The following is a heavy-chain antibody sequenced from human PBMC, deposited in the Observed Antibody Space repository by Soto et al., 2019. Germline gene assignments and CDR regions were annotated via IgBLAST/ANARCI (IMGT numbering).Heavy chain of an antibody. Sequence: SETLSLTCKVSGGSINNHHWSWIRQPPGKGLEWIGFISYTGSTNYNPSLNSRVTISVDTSKNQFSLKLTSVTAADTAVYYCARGEWGYCSGGSCYSFDVWGQGTTVTVSS. V-gene: IGHV4-59*11. CDR3: ARGEWGYCSGGSCYSFDV. CDR1: GGSINNHH. J-gene: IGHJ3*01. CDR2: ISYTGST. D-gene: IGHD2-15*01.